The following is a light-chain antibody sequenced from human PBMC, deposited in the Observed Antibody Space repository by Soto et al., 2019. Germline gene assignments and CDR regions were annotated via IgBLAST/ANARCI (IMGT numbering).Light chain of an antibody. V-gene: IGKV3-15*01. Sequence: EIVLTQSPGTLSLSPGERATISCRASQSVSSSYLAWYQQKPGQAPRLLIYGASSRATGIPARFSGSGSGTEFTLTISSLQSEDFAVYYCQQYNNWPSWTFGQGTKVDIK. J-gene: IGKJ1*01. CDR2: GAS. CDR1: QSVSSSY. CDR3: QQYNNWPSWT.